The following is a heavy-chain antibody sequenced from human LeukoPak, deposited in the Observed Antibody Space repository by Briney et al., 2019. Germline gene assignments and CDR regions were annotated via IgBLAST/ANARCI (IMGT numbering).Heavy chain of an antibody. V-gene: IGHV1-46*01. CDR1: GYTFTGYY. Sequence: ASVKVSCKASGYTFTGYYMHWVRQAPGQGLEWMGIINPSGGSTSYAQKFQGRVTMTRDTSTSTVYMELSSLRSEDTAVYYCATNDYGDYEGSYGMDVWGQGTTVTVSS. CDR2: INPSGGST. D-gene: IGHD4-17*01. J-gene: IGHJ6*02. CDR3: ATNDYGDYEGSYGMDV.